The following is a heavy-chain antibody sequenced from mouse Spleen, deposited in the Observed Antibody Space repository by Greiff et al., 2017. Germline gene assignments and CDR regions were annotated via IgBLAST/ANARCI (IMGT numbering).Heavy chain of an antibody. V-gene: IGHV3-6*01. CDR1: GYSITSGYY. CDR2: ISYDGSN. D-gene: IGHD1-1*01. J-gene: IGHJ3*01. CDR3: ARDYGSGFAY. Sequence: EVQVVESGPGLVKPSQSLSLTCSVTGYSITSGYYWNWIRQLPGNKLEWMGYISYDGSNNYNPSLKNRISITRDTSKNQFFLKLNSVTTEDTATYYCARDYGSGFAYWGQGTLVTVSA.